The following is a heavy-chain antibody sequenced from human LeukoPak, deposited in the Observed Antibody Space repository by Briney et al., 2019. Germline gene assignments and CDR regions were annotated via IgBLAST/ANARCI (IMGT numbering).Heavy chain of an antibody. CDR1: GFTFGDYV. CDR2: IRSKAYGGTT. Sequence: GGSLRLSCTASGFTFGDYVMSWVRQAPGKGLEWVGFIRSKAYGGTTKNAASVKGRFTISRDDSRSIAYLQMNSLKTEDTAVYYCTTTKWFGDLPWFDPWGQGTLVTVSS. V-gene: IGHV3-49*04. CDR3: TTTKWFGDLPWFDP. D-gene: IGHD3-10*01. J-gene: IGHJ5*02.